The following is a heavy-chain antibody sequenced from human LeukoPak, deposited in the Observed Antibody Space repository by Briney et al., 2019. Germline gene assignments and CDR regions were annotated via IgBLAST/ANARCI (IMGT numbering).Heavy chain of an antibody. CDR1: GFTFSSYG. CDR3: ARVATFYYYYMDV. CDR2: IRYDGSNK. J-gene: IGHJ6*03. D-gene: IGHD2-15*01. V-gene: IGHV3-30*02. Sequence: GGSLRLSCAASGFTFSSYGMHWVRQAPGKGLEWVAFIRYDGSNKYYADSVKGRFTTSRDNSKNTLYLQMNSLRAEDTAVYYCARVATFYYYYMDVWGKGTTVTVSS.